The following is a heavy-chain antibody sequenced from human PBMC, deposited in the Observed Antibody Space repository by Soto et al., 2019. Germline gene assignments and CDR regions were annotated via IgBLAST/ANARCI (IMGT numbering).Heavy chain of an antibody. V-gene: IGHV3-23*01. D-gene: IGHD1-26*01. CDR1: GIILIGYG. CDR2: ITSSGSST. J-gene: IGHJ2*01. CDR3: VKNRGARSLTKWSFAS. Sequence: GSLRISGAGEGIILIGYGVNRVRKAPGKGLEWVSVITSSGSSTNYADSVRGRFTISRDISKNTLYLQMNSLGVDDTAVFYCVKNRGARSLTKWSFASLGRGSLVTVSS.